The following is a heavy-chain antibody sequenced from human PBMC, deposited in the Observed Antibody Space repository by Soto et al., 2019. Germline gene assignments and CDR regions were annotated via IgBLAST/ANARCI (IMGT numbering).Heavy chain of an antibody. CDR1: GFTFSSYG. CDR2: ISYDGSNK. CDR3: VKDGSSGWPYYYGMDV. V-gene: IGHV3-30*18. Sequence: QVQLVESGRGVVQPGRSLRLSCAASGFTFSSYGMHWVRQAPGKGLEWLAVISYDGSNKYYADSVKGRFTISRDNSKNTLYLQMSSLRAEDTAVYYCVKDGSSGWPYYYGMDVWGQGTTVTVSS. D-gene: IGHD6-19*01. J-gene: IGHJ6*02.